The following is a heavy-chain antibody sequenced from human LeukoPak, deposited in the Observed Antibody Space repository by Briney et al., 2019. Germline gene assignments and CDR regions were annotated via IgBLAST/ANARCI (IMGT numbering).Heavy chain of an antibody. Sequence: SQTLSLTCTVSGGSISSGSYYWSWIRQPARKGLEWIGRIYTSGSTNYNPSLKSRVTISVDTSKNQFSLKLSSVTAADTAVYYCASVGRFGWFDPWGQGTLVTVSS. CDR1: GGSISSGSYY. D-gene: IGHD2-15*01. V-gene: IGHV4-61*02. CDR3: ASVGRFGWFDP. CDR2: IYTSGST. J-gene: IGHJ5*02.